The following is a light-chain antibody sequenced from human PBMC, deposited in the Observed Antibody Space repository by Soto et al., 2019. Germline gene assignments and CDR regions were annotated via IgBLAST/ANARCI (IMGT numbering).Light chain of an antibody. J-gene: IGKJ4*01. CDR1: QSVSSN. CDR2: HAS. V-gene: IGKV3-15*01. Sequence: EVVMTQSPATLSVSLGDSATLSCSASQSVSSNLAWYQQKPGQAPRLLIYHASTRATGVPATFSGSGSGTEFTLTISSLQSEDFAVYSCQQYNNWPLTFGGGTKVEIK. CDR3: QQYNNWPLT.